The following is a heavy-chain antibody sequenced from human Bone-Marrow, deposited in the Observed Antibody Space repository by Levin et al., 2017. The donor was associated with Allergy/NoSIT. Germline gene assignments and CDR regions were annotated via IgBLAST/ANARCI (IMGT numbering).Heavy chain of an antibody. Sequence: GESLKISCEASGFTFRSYAMHWVRQAPGKGLEWVAIMSYDASNKYYVDSVKGRFTISRDNSKNTLYLQMNSLRAEDTAVYYCAKGGYDVLVSYLGYYYYMDVWGKGTTVTVSS. V-gene: IGHV3-30*18. CDR2: MSYDASNK. CDR1: GFTFRSYA. D-gene: IGHD3-9*01. J-gene: IGHJ6*03. CDR3: AKGGYDVLVSYLGYYYYMDV.